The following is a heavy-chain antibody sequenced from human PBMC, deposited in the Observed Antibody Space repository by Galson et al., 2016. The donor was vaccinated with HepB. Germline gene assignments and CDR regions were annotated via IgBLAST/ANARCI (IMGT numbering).Heavy chain of an antibody. J-gene: IGHJ3*02. CDR3: ARDPPVSNSIFDM. CDR1: GDSVSSNSAA. CDR2: TYYRSKWYT. V-gene: IGHV6-1*01. D-gene: IGHD4-23*01. Sequence: CAISGDSVSSNSAAWNWIRQSPSRGLVWLGRTYYRSKWYTDYAVSVKSRITVNPDTSKNQFSLQLNSVTPEDTAVYYCARDPPVSNSIFDMWGQGTMVTVSS.